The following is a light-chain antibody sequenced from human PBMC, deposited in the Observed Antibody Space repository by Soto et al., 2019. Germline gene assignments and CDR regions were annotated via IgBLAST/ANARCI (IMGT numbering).Light chain of an antibody. J-gene: IGKJ1*01. CDR1: QSGSSSY. Sequence: EIVVTQSPGTLFLSPGERATLSCRASQSGSSSYLAWYQQKPGQAPRLLIYGASSRATSIPARFSGSVSVTDFTLTISRLEPEDFAVYYCQQYGSSPWAFGQGTKWIS. V-gene: IGKV3-20*01. CDR2: GAS. CDR3: QQYGSSPWA.